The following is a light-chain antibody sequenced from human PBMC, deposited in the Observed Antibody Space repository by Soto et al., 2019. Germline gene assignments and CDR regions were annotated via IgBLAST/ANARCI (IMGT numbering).Light chain of an antibody. V-gene: IGKV4-1*01. Sequence: DIVMTQSPDSLAVSLGERATINCKSSQSVLYSSNNKNYLAWYQQKPGQPPKLLIYWASTRESVVPDRFSGSGSGTDCPLTISSLQAEDVAVYYCQQYYSTPWTFGQGTKVEIK. CDR1: QSVLYSSNNKNY. CDR2: WAS. CDR3: QQYYSTPWT. J-gene: IGKJ1*01.